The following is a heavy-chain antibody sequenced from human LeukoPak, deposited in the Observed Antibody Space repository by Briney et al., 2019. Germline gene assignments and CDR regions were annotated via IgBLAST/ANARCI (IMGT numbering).Heavy chain of an antibody. CDR3: TTGGSVIVAGTRAFDI. Sequence: PGGSLRPSCAASDFTLSNTWMNWVRQAPGKGLEWVGRIKSEIDGGATDYAAPVQGRFIISRDDSQATLYLQMNSLKTEDTAVYYCTTGGSVIVAGTRAFDIWGQGTMVTVSS. CDR1: DFTLSNTW. J-gene: IGHJ3*02. D-gene: IGHD5-12*01. CDR2: IKSEIDGGAT. V-gene: IGHV3-15*07.